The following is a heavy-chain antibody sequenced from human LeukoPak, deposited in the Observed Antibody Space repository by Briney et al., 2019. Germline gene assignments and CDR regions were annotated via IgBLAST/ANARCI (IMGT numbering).Heavy chain of an antibody. D-gene: IGHD6-13*01. V-gene: IGHV6-1*01. J-gene: IGHJ4*02. CDR3: ARAVTRIAAAGTAPDY. CDR1: GDSVSSNSAA. Sequence: SQTLSLTCAISGDSVSSNSAAWNWIRQSPSRGLEWLGRTYYRSKWYNDYAVSVKSRMTINPDTSKNQFSLQLNSVTPEDTAVYYCARAVTRIAAAGTAPDYWGQGTLVTVSS. CDR2: TYYRSKWYN.